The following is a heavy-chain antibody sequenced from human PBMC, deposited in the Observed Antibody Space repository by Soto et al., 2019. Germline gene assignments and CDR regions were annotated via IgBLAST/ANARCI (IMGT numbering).Heavy chain of an antibody. CDR3: ARSMDDFWSGLDY. CDR1: GYTFTGYY. J-gene: IGHJ4*02. V-gene: IGHV1-8*02. CDR2: MNPNSGNT. Sequence: ASVKISCKASGYTFTGYYMNGVRQATGQGLEWMGWMNPNSGNTGYAQKFQGRVTMTRNTSISTAYMELSSLRSEDTAVYYCARSMDDFWSGLDYWGQGTLVTVSS. D-gene: IGHD3-3*01.